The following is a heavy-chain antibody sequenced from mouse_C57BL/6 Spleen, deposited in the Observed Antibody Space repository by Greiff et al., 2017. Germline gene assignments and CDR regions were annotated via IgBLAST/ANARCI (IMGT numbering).Heavy chain of an antibody. J-gene: IGHJ4*01. CDR1: GYAFSSYW. CDR2: IYPGDGDT. Sequence: QVHVKQSGAELVKPGASVKISCKASGYAFSSYWMNWVKQRPGKGLEWIGQIYPGDGDTNYNGKFKGKATLTADKSSSTAYMQLSSLTSEDSAVYFCARGVRWDYWGQGTSVTVSS. V-gene: IGHV1-80*01. CDR3: ARGVRWDY.